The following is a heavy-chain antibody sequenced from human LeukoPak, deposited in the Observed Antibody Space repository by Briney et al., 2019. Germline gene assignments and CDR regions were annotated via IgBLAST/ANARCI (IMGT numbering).Heavy chain of an antibody. V-gene: IGHV4-59*12. D-gene: IGHD6-13*01. CDR1: GGSMSSYY. CDR3: ARLDSSSWY. J-gene: IGHJ4*02. Sequence: PSETLSLTCTVSGGSMSSYYWSWIRQSPGKGLEWIGYIYYSGSTNYNPSLKSRVTISVDTSKNQFSLKLSSVTAADTAVYYCARLDSSSWYWGQGTLVTVSS. CDR2: IYYSGST.